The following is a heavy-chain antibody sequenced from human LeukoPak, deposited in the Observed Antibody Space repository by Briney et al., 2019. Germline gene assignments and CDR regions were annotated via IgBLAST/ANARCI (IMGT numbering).Heavy chain of an antibody. CDR1: GYTFTSYG. J-gene: IGHJ4*02. Sequence: ASVKVPCKASGYTFTSYGISWVRQAPGQGLEWMGWISAYNGNTNYAQKFQDRVTMTRNTSISTAYMELSSLRSDDTAVYYCARGPPNWGYDYWGPGTLVTVSS. CDR2: ISAYNGNT. CDR3: ARGPPNWGYDY. V-gene: IGHV1-18*01. D-gene: IGHD7-27*01.